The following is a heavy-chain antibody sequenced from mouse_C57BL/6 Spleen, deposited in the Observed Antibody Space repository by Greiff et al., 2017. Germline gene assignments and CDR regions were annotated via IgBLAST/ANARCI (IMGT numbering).Heavy chain of an antibody. V-gene: IGHV1-80*01. CDR3: ARSPQATVVPFDY. Sequence: LQQSGASVKISCKASGYAFSSYWMNWVKQRPGKGLEWIGQIYPGDGDTNYNGKFKGKATLTADKSSSTAYMQLSSLTSEDSAVYFCARSPQATVVPFDYWGQGTTLTVSS. CDR2: IYPGDGDT. D-gene: IGHD1-1*01. CDR1: GYAFSSYW. J-gene: IGHJ2*01.